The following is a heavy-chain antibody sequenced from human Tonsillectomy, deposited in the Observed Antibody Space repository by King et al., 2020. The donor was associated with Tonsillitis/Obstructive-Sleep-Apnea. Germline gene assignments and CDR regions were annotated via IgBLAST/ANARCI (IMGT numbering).Heavy chain of an antibody. J-gene: IGHJ4*02. Sequence: QVQLQQWGAGLLKPSETLSLTCAVYGGSFSGYYWSWIRQPPGKGLEWIGEINHSGSTNYNPSLKSRVTISVDTSKNQFSLKLSSVTAADTAVYYCARAPSIGGRSPSRSWYRPPRPLDYWGQGTLVTVSS. D-gene: IGHD6-13*01. CDR1: GGSFSGYY. V-gene: IGHV4-34*01. CDR3: ARAPSIGGRSPSRSWYRPPRPLDY. CDR2: INHSGST.